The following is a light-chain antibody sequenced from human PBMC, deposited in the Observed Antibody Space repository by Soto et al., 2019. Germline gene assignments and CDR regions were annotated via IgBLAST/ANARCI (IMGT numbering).Light chain of an antibody. J-gene: IGLJ1*01. CDR1: SSDVGAYDY. V-gene: IGLV2-14*01. Sequence: QSVLTQPASVSGSPGQSITISCTGTSSDVGAYDYVSWYQQHPGKAPKFMIYEVTNRPSGVSHRFSGSKSGNTASLTISGLQAEDEADYYCTSYTRRSNYAFGTGTKVTVL. CDR3: TSYTRRSNYA. CDR2: EVT.